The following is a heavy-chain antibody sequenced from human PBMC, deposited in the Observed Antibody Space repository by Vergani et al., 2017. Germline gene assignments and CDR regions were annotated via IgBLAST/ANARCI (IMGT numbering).Heavy chain of an antibody. Sequence: QVQLVESGGGVVQPGRSLRLSCAASGFTFRSYAMHWVRQAPGKGLEWVAVISYDGSNKYYADSVKGRFTISRDNSKNTLYLQMNSLRAEDTAVYYCARDDIVVVTAIHDHGAFDIWGQGTMVTVSS. D-gene: IGHD2-21*02. CDR3: ARDDIVVVTAIHDHGAFDI. V-gene: IGHV3-30-3*01. CDR2: ISYDGSNK. CDR1: GFTFRSYA. J-gene: IGHJ3*02.